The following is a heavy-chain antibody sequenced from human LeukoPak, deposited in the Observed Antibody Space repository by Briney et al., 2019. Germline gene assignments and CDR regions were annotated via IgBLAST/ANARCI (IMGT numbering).Heavy chain of an antibody. J-gene: IGHJ3*02. CDR1: GGSISSYF. Sequence: SETLSLTCTVSGGSISSYFWSWIRQPPGKGLEWIGYIYYSGSTNYNPSLKSRVTISVDTSKNQFSLNLSSVTAADTAVYYCASARLGSGLEGAFDIWGQGTMVTVSS. V-gene: IGHV4-59*01. CDR2: IYYSGST. D-gene: IGHD6-25*01. CDR3: ASARLGSGLEGAFDI.